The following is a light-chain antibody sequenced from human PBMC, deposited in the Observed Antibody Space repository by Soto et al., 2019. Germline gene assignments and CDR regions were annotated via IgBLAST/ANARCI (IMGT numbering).Light chain of an antibody. V-gene: IGKV3-11*01. CDR3: QQRSNWPPWT. Sequence: IVLTHSPGTLSFSPWERSTLSFSSSQSVSSYLAWYQQKPGQAPRLLIYDASNRATGIPARFSGSGSGTDFTLTISSLEPEDFAVYYCQQRSNWPPWTFGQGTKVDIK. CDR1: QSVSSY. J-gene: IGKJ1*01. CDR2: DAS.